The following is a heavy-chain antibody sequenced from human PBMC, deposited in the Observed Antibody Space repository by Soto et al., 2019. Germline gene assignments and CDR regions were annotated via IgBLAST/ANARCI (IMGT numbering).Heavy chain of an antibody. Sequence: LGESLKISCKGSGYSFTSYWISWVRQMPGKGLEWMGRIDPSDSYTNYSPSFQGHVTISADKSISTAYLQWSSLKASDTAMYYCARAVHSVVVTAPYNYYGMDVWGQGTTVTVSS. J-gene: IGHJ6*02. CDR2: IDPSDSYT. V-gene: IGHV5-10-1*01. D-gene: IGHD2-21*02. CDR1: GYSFTSYW. CDR3: ARAVHSVVVTAPYNYYGMDV.